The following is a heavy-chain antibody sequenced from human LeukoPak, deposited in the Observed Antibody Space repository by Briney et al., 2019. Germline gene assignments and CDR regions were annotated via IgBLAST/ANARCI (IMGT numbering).Heavy chain of an antibody. D-gene: IGHD5-12*01. Sequence: SETLSLTCTVSGGSISSSSYYWGWIRQPPGKGLEWIGSIYYSGSTYYNPSLKSRVTISVDTSKNQFSLKLSSVTAADTAVYYCAVRVVATISVYFDYWGQGTLVTVSS. J-gene: IGHJ4*02. CDR2: IYYSGST. V-gene: IGHV4-39*01. CDR3: AVRVVATISVYFDY. CDR1: GGSISSSSYY.